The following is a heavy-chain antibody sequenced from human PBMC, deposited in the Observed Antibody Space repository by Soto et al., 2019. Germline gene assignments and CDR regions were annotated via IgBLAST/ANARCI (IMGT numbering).Heavy chain of an antibody. J-gene: IGHJ5*02. Sequence: SETLSLTCAVSGYSISSGYYWGWIRQPPGKGLEWIGSIYHSGSTYYNPSLKSRVTISVDTSKNQFSLKLSSVTAADTAVYYCASNDDYGDSNWFDPWGQGILVTVSS. D-gene: IGHD4-17*01. CDR1: GYSISSGYY. CDR2: IYHSGST. V-gene: IGHV4-38-2*01. CDR3: ASNDDYGDSNWFDP.